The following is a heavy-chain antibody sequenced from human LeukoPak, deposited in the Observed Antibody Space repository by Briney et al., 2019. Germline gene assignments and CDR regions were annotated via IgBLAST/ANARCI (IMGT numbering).Heavy chain of an antibody. J-gene: IGHJ4*02. D-gene: IGHD3-10*01. CDR1: GFTFSSYE. CDR3: ARAHGSGSYYSFDY. Sequence: PGGSLRLSCAASGFTFSSYEMNWVRQAPGKGLEWVTYISGSGTTIYYADSVRGRFTISRDNAKNSLYLQMNSLRAEDTAVYYCARAHGSGSYYSFDYWGQGTLVTFSS. CDR2: ISGSGTTI. V-gene: IGHV3-48*03.